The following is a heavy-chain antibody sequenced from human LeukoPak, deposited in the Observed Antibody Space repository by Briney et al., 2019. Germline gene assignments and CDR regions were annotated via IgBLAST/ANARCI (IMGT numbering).Heavy chain of an antibody. CDR1: GGSISSYY. V-gene: IGHV4-59*08. J-gene: IGHJ5*02. Sequence: SETPSLTCTVSGGSISSYYWSWIRQPPGKGLEWIGYIYYSGSTNYNPSLKSRVTISVDTSKNQFSLKLTSVTAADTAVYYCARRGSDYEDWFDPWGQGTLVTVSS. CDR2: IYYSGST. CDR3: ARRGSDYEDWFDP. D-gene: IGHD5-12*01.